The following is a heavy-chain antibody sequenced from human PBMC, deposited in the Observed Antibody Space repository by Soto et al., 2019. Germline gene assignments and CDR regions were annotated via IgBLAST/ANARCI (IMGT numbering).Heavy chain of an antibody. CDR3: ASNGIAVAGEVFDY. CDR1: GGSISSSSYY. V-gene: IGHV4-39*01. CDR2: IYYSGST. Sequence: KASETLSLTCTVSGGSISSSSYYWGWIRQPPGKGLEWIGSIYYSGSTYYNPSLKSRVTISVDTSKNQFSLKLSSVTAADTAVYYCASNGIAVAGEVFDYWGQGTLVTVS. J-gene: IGHJ4*02. D-gene: IGHD6-19*01.